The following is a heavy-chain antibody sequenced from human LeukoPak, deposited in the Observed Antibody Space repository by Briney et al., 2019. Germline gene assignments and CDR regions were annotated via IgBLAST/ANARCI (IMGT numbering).Heavy chain of an antibody. CDR3: ARDPGPDDS. V-gene: IGHV3-21*01. CDR1: GFTFSSYA. Sequence: GGSLRLSCEASGFTFSSYAMSWVRQAPGKGLEWVSSITWTSSYINYADSVKGRFTISRDNAKNSLFLQMNSLRAEDAAVYYCARDPGPDDSWGQGTLVTVSS. CDR2: ITWTSSYI. J-gene: IGHJ4*02.